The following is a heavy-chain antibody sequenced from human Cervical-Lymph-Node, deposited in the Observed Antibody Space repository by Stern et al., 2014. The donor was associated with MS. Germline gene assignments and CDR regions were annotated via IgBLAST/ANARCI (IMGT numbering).Heavy chain of an antibody. CDR1: GFTFSRYG. CDR2: IWYDGSNK. V-gene: IGHV3-33*01. D-gene: IGHD3-16*01. J-gene: IGHJ4*02. Sequence: QVQLVESGGGVVQPGRSLRLSCAASGFTFSRYGMHWVRQAPGKGLEWVAVIWYDGSNKYYADSVKGRFTISRDNSKNTLYLQMNSLRAEDTAVYYCARDSLGVPDYWGQGTLVTVSS. CDR3: ARDSLGVPDY.